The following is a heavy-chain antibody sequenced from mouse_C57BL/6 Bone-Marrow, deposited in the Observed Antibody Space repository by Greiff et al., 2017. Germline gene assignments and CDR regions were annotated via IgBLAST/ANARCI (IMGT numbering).Heavy chain of an antibody. J-gene: IGHJ2*01. CDR3: ARGFITTVQGYFDY. V-gene: IGHV1-12*01. CDR2: IYPGNGDT. CDR1: GYTFTSYN. Sequence: LQQSGAELVRPGASVKMSCKASGYTFTSYNMHWVKQTPRQGLEWIGAIYPGNGDTSYNQKFKGKATLTVDKSSSTAYMQLSSLTSEDSAVYFCARGFITTVQGYFDYWGQGTTLTVSS. D-gene: IGHD1-1*01.